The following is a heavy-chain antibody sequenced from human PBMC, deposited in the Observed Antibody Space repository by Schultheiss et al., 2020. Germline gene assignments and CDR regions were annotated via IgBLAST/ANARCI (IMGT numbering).Heavy chain of an antibody. D-gene: IGHD6-6*01. Sequence: GGSLRLSCAASGFTFDDYAMHWVRQAPGKGLEWVSGISWNSGSIGYADSVKGRFTISRDNAKNSLYLQMNSLRAEDTALYYCAKDIDSSSGGGFDYWCQGTLVTVSS. CDR2: ISWNSGSI. V-gene: IGHV3-9*01. J-gene: IGHJ4*02. CDR3: AKDIDSSSGGGFDY. CDR1: GFTFDDYA.